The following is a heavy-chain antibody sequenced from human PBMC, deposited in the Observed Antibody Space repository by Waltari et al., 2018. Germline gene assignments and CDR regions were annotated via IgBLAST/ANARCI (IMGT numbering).Heavy chain of an antibody. V-gene: IGHV4-34*01. Sequence: QVQLQQWGAGLLKPSETLSLTCAVYGGSFSGYYWSWIRQPPGKGLEWMGEINHSGSTTYNPSLKSRVTISVDTSKNQFSLKLSSVTAADTAVYYCARGSVVVAATLWFDPWGQGTLVTVSS. D-gene: IGHD2-15*01. CDR1: GGSFSGYY. J-gene: IGHJ5*02. CDR2: INHSGST. CDR3: ARGSVVVAATLWFDP.